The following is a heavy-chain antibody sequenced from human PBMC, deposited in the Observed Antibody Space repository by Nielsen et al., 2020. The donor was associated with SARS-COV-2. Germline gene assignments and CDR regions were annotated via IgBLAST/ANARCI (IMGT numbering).Heavy chain of an antibody. CDR3: ASAASSSWKSTTV. D-gene: IGHD3-22*01. CDR2: IKQDGSEK. CDR1: GFTFSSYA. Sequence: GESLKISCAASGFTFSSYAMSWVRQAPGKGLEWVANIKQDGSEKYYVDSVKGRFTISRDNSKNTLYLQMNSLRAEDTAVYYCASAASSSWKSTTVWGQGTTVTVSS. V-gene: IGHV3-7*01. J-gene: IGHJ6*02.